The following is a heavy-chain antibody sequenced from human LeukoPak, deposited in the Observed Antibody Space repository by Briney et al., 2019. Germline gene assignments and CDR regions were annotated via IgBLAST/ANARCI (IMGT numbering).Heavy chain of an antibody. CDR1: GFTFGSYG. V-gene: IGHV3-30*03. D-gene: IGHD2-2*01. J-gene: IGHJ6*02. CDR2: ISYDGSNE. Sequence: GGSLRLSCAASGFTFGSYGMHWVRQAPGKGLEWVALISYDGSNEYYADSVRGRFTISRDNSKFTLYMQMNSLRAEDTAVYYCGRVGGGYCTSPSCYPGRDVWGQGTTVTVSS. CDR3: GRVGGGYCTSPSCYPGRDV.